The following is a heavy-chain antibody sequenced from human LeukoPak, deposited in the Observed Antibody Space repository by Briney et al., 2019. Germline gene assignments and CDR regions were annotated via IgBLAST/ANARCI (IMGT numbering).Heavy chain of an antibody. Sequence: SETLSLTCTVSGGSISSYYWSWIRQPPGKGLEWIGYIYYSGSTNYNPSLKSRVTISVDTSKNQFSLKLSSVTAADTAVYYYARVELDYDYIWGSYRGPYYFDYWGQGTLVTVSS. CDR3: ARVELDYDYIWGSYRGPYYFDY. CDR2: IYYSGST. CDR1: GGSISSYY. D-gene: IGHD3-16*02. J-gene: IGHJ4*02. V-gene: IGHV4-59*01.